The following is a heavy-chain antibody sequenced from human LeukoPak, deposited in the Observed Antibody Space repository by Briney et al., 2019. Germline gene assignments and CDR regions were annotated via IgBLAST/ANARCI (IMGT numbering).Heavy chain of an antibody. V-gene: IGHV3-7*01. D-gene: IGHD3-9*01. CDR1: GFTFSSYW. Sequence: GGSLRLSCAASGFTFSSYWMSWVRQAPGKGLEWVANIKQDGSEKYYVDSVKGRFTIPRDNAKNSLYLQMNSLRAEDTAVYYCARTYYDILTGYGGFDPWGQGTLVTVSS. CDR2: IKQDGSEK. J-gene: IGHJ5*02. CDR3: ARTYYDILTGYGGFDP.